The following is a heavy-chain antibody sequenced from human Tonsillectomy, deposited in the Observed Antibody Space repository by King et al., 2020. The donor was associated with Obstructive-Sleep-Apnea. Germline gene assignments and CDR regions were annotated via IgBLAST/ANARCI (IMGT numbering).Heavy chain of an antibody. J-gene: IGHJ6*02. V-gene: IGHV4-31*03. CDR1: GGSISSGGYY. Sequence: VQLQESGPRLVKPSQNLSLTCTVSGGSISSGGYYWSWIRLHPGKGLEWIGYIYYTGSSYYNPSLKSRVTISVDTSKNQFSLELRSATAADTAVYYCARERYDSGAYRGDHYYGMDVWGRGTTVTVSS. CDR3: ARERYDSGAYRGDHYYGMDV. D-gene: IGHD3-22*01. CDR2: IYYTGSS.